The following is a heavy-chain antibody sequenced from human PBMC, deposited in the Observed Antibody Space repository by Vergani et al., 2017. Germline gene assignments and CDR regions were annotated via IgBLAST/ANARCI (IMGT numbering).Heavy chain of an antibody. D-gene: IGHD5-12*01. Sequence: QLQLQESGSGLVKPSQTLSLTCAVSGGSISSGGYSWSWIRQPPGKGLEWIGYIYHSGSTYYNPSLKSRVTISVDRSKNQFSLKLSSVTAADTAVYYCARGGGGSGYENYYYYYMDVWGKGTTVTVSS. CDR3: ARGGGGSGYENYYYYYMDV. CDR2: IYHSGST. J-gene: IGHJ6*03. V-gene: IGHV4-30-2*01. CDR1: GGSISSGGYS.